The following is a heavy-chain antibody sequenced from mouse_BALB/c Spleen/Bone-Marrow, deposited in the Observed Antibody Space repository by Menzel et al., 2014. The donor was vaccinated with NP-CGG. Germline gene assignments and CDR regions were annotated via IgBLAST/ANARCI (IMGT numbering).Heavy chain of an antibody. CDR1: GFNIKDTY. V-gene: IGHV14-3*02. Sequence: EVKVVESGAELVKPGASVKLSCTASGFNIKDTYMHWVKQRPEQGLEWIGRIDPANGNTKYDPKFQGKATITADTSSNTAYLQLSRLTSEDTAVYYCAGAPYYAMDYWGQGTSVTVSS. CDR3: AGAPYYAMDY. J-gene: IGHJ4*01. CDR2: IDPANGNT.